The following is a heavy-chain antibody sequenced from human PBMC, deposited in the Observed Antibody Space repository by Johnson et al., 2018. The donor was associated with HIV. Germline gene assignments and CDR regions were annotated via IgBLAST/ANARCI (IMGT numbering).Heavy chain of an antibody. V-gene: IGHV3-11*04. CDR3: ASDYGDYDHAFDI. J-gene: IGHJ3*02. CDR1: GFSFSDYF. Sequence: QVQLVESGGGLVKPGGSLRLSCAASGFSFSDYFVSWIRQAPGKGLEWVSYISRGGSSASVIYYADSVKGRFTISRENAKNSVYLQMNSLRSDDTAVYYCASDYGDYDHAFDIWGQGTTVTVSS. CDR2: ISRGGSSASVI. D-gene: IGHD4-17*01.